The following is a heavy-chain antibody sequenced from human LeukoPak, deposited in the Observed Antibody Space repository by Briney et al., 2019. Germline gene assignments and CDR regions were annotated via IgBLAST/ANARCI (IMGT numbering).Heavy chain of an antibody. CDR1: GYIFTDYY. J-gene: IGHJ4*02. V-gene: IGHV1-69*05. CDR2: IIPIFGTA. Sequence: ASVKVSCKASGYIFTDYYMHWVRQAPGQGLEWMGGIIPIFGTANYAQKFQGRVTITTDESTSTAYMELSSLRSEDTAVYYCARDGLDYGEVDWGQGTLVTVSS. CDR3: ARDGLDYGEVD. D-gene: IGHD4-17*01.